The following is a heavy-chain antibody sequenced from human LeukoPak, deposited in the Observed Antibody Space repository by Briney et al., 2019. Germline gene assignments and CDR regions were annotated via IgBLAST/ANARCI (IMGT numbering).Heavy chain of an antibody. J-gene: IGHJ4*02. Sequence: GGSLRLSCVVSGLTFSSYSMSWVRQAPGKGLYWVSGISASGGDTWYPDSVKGRFTISRDNSKNTLFLQMSSLRVEDTAMYYCAKDAAGPEYWGQGTLVTVSS. V-gene: IGHV3-23*01. CDR1: GLTFSSYS. D-gene: IGHD6-13*01. CDR2: ISASGGDT. CDR3: AKDAAGPEY.